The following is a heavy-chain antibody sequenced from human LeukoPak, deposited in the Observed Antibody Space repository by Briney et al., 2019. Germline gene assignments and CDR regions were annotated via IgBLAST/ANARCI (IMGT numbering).Heavy chain of an antibody. J-gene: IGHJ4*02. CDR1: GFTFDDYA. Sequence: GGSLILSCAASGFTFDDYAMHWVRQAPGKGLEWVSGISWNSGSIGYADSVKGRFTISRDNAKSSLYLQINSLRVEDTAVYYCARDGGGSGWFLWGQGTLVTVSS. V-gene: IGHV3-9*01. CDR2: ISWNSGSI. D-gene: IGHD6-19*01. CDR3: ARDGGGSGWFL.